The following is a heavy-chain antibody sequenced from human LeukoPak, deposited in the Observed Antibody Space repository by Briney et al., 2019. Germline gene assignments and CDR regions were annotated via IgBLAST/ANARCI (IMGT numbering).Heavy chain of an antibody. CDR2: TSGHNGDT. CDR1: GGTFSSYA. CDR3: ARDALSRVGAIYD. Sequence: ASVKVSCKASGGTFSSYAISWVRQAPGEGLEWMGWTSGHNGDTNYVQKLQGRVTMTTDTSTSTAYMELRSLRSDDTAVYYCARDALSRVGAIYDWGQGTLVTVSS. V-gene: IGHV1-18*01. D-gene: IGHD1-26*01. J-gene: IGHJ4*02.